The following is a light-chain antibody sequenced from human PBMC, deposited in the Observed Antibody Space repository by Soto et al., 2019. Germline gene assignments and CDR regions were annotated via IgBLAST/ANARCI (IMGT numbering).Light chain of an antibody. J-gene: IGKJ2*01. Sequence: EIVLTQSPATLCLSPGEGATLSCRAGQSVSSCLVWYQQKPGQAPRLLIYDASKRATGIPARFSGSGSGTDFTLTISSLEPEDFAVYYCQQRSSRPPMYTFGQGTKVDI. CDR2: DAS. CDR1: QSVSSC. V-gene: IGKV3-11*01. CDR3: QQRSSRPPMYT.